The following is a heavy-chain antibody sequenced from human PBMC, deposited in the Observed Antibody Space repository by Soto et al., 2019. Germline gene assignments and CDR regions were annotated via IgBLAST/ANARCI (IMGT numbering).Heavy chain of an antibody. CDR1: GFIFSNYG. D-gene: IGHD3-16*02. J-gene: IGHJ6*02. Sequence: QVQLVESGGGVIQPGRSLRLSCAASGFIFSNYGMHWVRQAPGKGLEWVASISYDGSNKYNADSVKGRFTISRDNSKNTLYLQMISLRAEDTAVYYCVKSTSVRVIMITFGELIAVGMDVWGQGTTVTVSS. V-gene: IGHV3-30*18. CDR2: ISYDGSNK. CDR3: VKSTSVRVIMITFGELIAVGMDV.